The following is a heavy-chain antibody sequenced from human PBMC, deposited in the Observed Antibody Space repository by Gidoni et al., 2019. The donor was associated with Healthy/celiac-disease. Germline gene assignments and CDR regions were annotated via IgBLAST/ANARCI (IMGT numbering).Heavy chain of an antibody. Sequence: EVQLVQSGAEVQTPGESLKISCTRSVYRLTSYWLGWVRQIPGKGLEWMGILYPGDADTRYSPSFQGQVTISADKSISTAYLQWSSLKASDTAMYYCARTHSSGWHEVDYWGQGTLVTVSS. V-gene: IGHV5-51*01. CDR2: LYPGDADT. J-gene: IGHJ4*02. D-gene: IGHD6-19*01. CDR3: ARTHSSGWHEVDY. CDR1: VYRLTSYW.